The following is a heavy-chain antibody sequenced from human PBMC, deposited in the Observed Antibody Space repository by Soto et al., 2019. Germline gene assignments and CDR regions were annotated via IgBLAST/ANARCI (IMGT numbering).Heavy chain of an antibody. CDR1: GVSINTYY. J-gene: IGHJ4*02. D-gene: IGHD3-10*02. Sequence: PLETLSLTCTVSGVSINTYYWSWIRQPPGKGLEWIGYIYYSGSTNYNPSLKSRVTISVDTPKDQFSLQLTSVTAADTAVYYCARHPMSAFDYWGQGTLVTV. CDR3: ARHPMSAFDY. V-gene: IGHV4-59*08. CDR2: IYYSGST.